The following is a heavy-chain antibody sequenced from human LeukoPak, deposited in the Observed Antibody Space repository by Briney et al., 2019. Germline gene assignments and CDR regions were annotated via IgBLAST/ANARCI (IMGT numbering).Heavy chain of an antibody. V-gene: IGHV4-34*01. D-gene: IGHD3-10*01. CDR2: INHSGST. J-gene: IGHJ5*02. CDR1: GGSFSGYY. CDR3: ARASTYYYGSGSYSNWFDP. Sequence: SETLSLTCAVYGGSFSGYYWSWIRQPPGKGLEWIGEINHSGSTNYNPSLKSRVTISVDTSKNQFSLKLSSETAADTTVYYCARASTYYYGSGSYSNWFDPWGQGTLVTVSS.